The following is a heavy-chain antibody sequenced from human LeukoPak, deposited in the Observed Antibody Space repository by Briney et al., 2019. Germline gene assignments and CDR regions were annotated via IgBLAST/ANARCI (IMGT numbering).Heavy chain of an antibody. J-gene: IGHJ3*02. CDR1: GGSISSYY. CDR2: IYTSGST. V-gene: IGHV4-4*07. CDR3: ARAGLGYCSGGSCSSAPLDAFDI. Sequence: SETLSLTCTVSGGSISSYYWSWIRQPAGKGLEWIGRIYTSGSTNYNPSLKSRVTMSVDTSKNQFSLKLSSVTAADTAVYYCARAGLGYCSGGSCSSAPLDAFDICGQGTMVTVSS. D-gene: IGHD2-15*01.